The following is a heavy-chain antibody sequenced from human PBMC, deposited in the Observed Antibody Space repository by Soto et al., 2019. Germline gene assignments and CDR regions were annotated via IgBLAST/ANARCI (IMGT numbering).Heavy chain of an antibody. V-gene: IGHV3-53*01. CDR1: GFTVSSNY. J-gene: IGHJ5*02. CDR3: ARDLFYDRDLGGFDP. Sequence: EVQLVESGGGLIQPGGSLRLSCAASGFTVSSNYMSWVRQAPGKGLEWVSVIHSGGSTYYADSVKGRFTISSDNLKNTLYLQMNNLRADDTVVYYCARDLFYDRDLGGFDPWGQGTLVTVSS. CDR2: IHSGGST. D-gene: IGHD3-22*01.